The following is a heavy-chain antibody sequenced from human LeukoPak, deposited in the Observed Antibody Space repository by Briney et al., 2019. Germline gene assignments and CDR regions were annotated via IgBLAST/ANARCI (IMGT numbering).Heavy chain of an antibody. Sequence: PGGSLRLSCAASGFTFSSYSMNWVRQAPGKGLEWVSYISSSSSTIYYADSVKGRFTISRDNAKNSLCLQMNSLRDEDTAVYYCAKDKGPYSFGLSPFDSWGQGTLVTVSS. CDR2: ISSSSSTI. CDR1: GFTFSSYS. CDR3: AKDKGPYSFGLSPFDS. J-gene: IGHJ4*02. V-gene: IGHV3-48*02. D-gene: IGHD5-18*01.